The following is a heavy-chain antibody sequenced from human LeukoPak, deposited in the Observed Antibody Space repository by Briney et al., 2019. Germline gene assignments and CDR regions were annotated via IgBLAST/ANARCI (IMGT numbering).Heavy chain of an antibody. CDR2: RNYSGST. Sequence: PSETLSLTCTVSGGSISSYYWSWIRQPPGKGLEWIGYRNYSGSTNNNHSLTSRVTISVDTSKNQFSLKLSSVTAADTAVYYCATIRLGELSLQYWGQGTPVTVSS. D-gene: IGHD3-16*02. CDR1: GGSISSYY. J-gene: IGHJ4*02. CDR3: ATIRLGELSLQY. V-gene: IGHV4-59*01.